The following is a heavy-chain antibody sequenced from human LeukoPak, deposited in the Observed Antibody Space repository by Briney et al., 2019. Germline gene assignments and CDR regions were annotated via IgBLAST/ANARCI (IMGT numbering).Heavy chain of an antibody. CDR2: MHYSGTT. V-gene: IGHV4-39*01. D-gene: IGHD6-13*01. J-gene: IGHJ4*02. Sequence: SETLSLTCTVSGDSISGGNYYWGWIRQPPGKGLEWIGSMHYSGTTYYRPSLKSRVTITVDTSMNQLSLGLSSVTAADTARYYCARHSRGHSSTWYFFDFWGQGTLVTVSS. CDR1: GDSISGGNYY. CDR3: ARHSRGHSSTWYFFDF.